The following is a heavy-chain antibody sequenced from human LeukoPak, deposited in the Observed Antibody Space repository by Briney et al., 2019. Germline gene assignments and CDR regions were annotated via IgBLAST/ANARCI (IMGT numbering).Heavy chain of an antibody. V-gene: IGHV4-4*02. Sequence: SGTLSLTCAVSSGSISTSNWWSWVRQPPGKGLEWIGEIYHTGNTNYSPPLKSRVTISVDTSKNQFSLKLSSVTAADTAVYYCARGPDSSGWYFDYWGQGTLVTVSS. D-gene: IGHD6-19*01. J-gene: IGHJ4*02. CDR2: IYHTGNT. CDR3: ARGPDSSGWYFDY. CDR1: SGSISTSNW.